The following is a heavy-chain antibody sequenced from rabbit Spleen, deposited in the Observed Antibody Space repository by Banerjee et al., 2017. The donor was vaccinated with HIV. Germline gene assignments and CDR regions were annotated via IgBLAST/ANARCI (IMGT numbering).Heavy chain of an antibody. D-gene: IGHD4-2*01. Sequence: QSLEESGGDLVKPGASLTLTCTASGFSFSSDYYMCWVRQAPGKGLECGACIYPGSSASTYYANWAKGRFTISKTSSTTVALQVTSLTAADTATYFCTRDAAGREDFNLWGQGTLVTVS. CDR3: TRDAAGREDFNL. J-gene: IGHJ4*01. CDR1: GFSFSSDYY. CDR2: IYPGSSAST. V-gene: IGHV1S40*01.